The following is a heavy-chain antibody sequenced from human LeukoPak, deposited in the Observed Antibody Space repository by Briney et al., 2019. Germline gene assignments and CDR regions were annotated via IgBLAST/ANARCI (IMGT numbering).Heavy chain of an antibody. V-gene: IGHV3-23*01. D-gene: IGHD3-10*01. CDR2: SSGSGGST. CDR3: AKTLSGYYGSGSYDY. CDR1: GFTFSNYA. J-gene: IGHJ4*02. Sequence: GGSLRLSCAASGFTFSNYAMIWVRQAPGKGLEWVSASSGSGGSTYYADSVRGRFTISRDNSKNTLSLQMNSLRAEDKAVYYCAKTLSGYYGSGSYDYWGQETLDTVSS.